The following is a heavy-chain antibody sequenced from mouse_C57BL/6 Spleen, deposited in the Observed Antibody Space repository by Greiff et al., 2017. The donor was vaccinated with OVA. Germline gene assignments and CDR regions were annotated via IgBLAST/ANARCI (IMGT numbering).Heavy chain of an antibody. D-gene: IGHD2-4*01. Sequence: QVQLKQPGTELVKPGASVKLSCKASGYTFTSYWMHWVKQRPGQGLEWIGNINPSNGGTNYNEKFKSKATLTVDKSSSTAYMQLSSLTSEDSAVYYCAREGLSTMITTVDYWGQGTTLTVSS. CDR3: AREGLSTMITTVDY. V-gene: IGHV1-53*01. J-gene: IGHJ2*01. CDR1: GYTFTSYW. CDR2: INPSNGGT.